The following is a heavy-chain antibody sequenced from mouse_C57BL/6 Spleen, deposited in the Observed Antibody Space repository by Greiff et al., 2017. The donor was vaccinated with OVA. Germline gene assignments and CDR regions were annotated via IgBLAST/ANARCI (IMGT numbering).Heavy chain of an antibody. J-gene: IGHJ1*03. D-gene: IGHD2-2*01. CDR3: ARGGGLRGYWYFDV. Sequence: VQLKQSGPELVKPGASVKISCKASGYAFSSSWMNWVKQRPGKGLEWIGRIYPGDGDTNYNGKFKGKATLTADKSSSTAYMQRSSLTSEDSAVYFCARGGGLRGYWYFDVWGTGTTVTVSS. CDR1: GYAFSSSW. CDR2: IYPGDGDT. V-gene: IGHV1-82*01.